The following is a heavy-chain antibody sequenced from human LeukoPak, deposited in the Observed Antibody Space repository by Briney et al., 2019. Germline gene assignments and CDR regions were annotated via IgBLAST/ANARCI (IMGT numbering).Heavy chain of an antibody. V-gene: IGHV4-39*01. CDR1: GGSISSSSYY. CDR2: INYSGST. Sequence: PSETLSLTCSVSGGSISSSSYYWGWIRQPPGKGLEWIGSINYSGSTYNNPSLKSRVTMSVDTSKNQFSLKLTSVTAADTAVYYCARRGDYYGSGRYKHYFDYWGQGTLVTVSS. J-gene: IGHJ4*02. D-gene: IGHD3-10*01. CDR3: ARRGDYYGSGRYKHYFDY.